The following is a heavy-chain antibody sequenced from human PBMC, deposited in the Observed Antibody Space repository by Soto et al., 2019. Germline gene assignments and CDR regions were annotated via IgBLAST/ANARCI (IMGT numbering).Heavy chain of an antibody. D-gene: IGHD2-21*01. V-gene: IGHV3-23*01. J-gene: IGHJ4*02. CDR1: GFIFSSYA. Sequence: GGSLRLSCTASGFIFSSYAMSWVRQAPGKGLEWVSAIGGSGDNTYYADSVKGRFTISRDNSKNTLYLQMNSLRAEDTAVYYCAKVGGVITFLGPYYFDYWGQGTLVTVSS. CDR2: IGGSGDNT. CDR3: AKVGGVITFLGPYYFDY.